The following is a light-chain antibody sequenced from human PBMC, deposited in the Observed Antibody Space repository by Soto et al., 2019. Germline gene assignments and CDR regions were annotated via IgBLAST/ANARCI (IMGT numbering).Light chain of an antibody. V-gene: IGKV4-1*01. J-gene: IGKJ1*01. CDR1: QSVLYSSNNKNY. CDR2: WES. CDR3: QQYYSTPRT. Sequence: DIVMTQSPDSLAVSLGERATINCKSSQSVLYSSNNKNYLAWYQQKTGQPPNLLIYWESTRESGVPDRFSGSGSGTDFTLTISSLQAEDVAVYYCQQYYSTPRTFGQGTKVEIK.